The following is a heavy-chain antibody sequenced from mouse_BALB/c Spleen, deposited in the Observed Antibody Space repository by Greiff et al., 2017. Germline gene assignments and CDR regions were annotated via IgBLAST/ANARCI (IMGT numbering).Heavy chain of an antibody. CDR2: INPYNGGT. J-gene: IGHJ4*01. D-gene: IGHD2-1*01. CDR3: AREGGYGNYYAMDY. Sequence: EVKLVESGPELVKPGASMKISCKASGYSFTGYTMNWVKQSHGKNLEWIGLINPYNGGTSYNQKFKGKATLTVDKSSSTAYMELLSLTSEDSAVYYCAREGGYGNYYAMDYWGQGTSVTVSS. V-gene: IGHV1-18*01. CDR1: GYSFTGYT.